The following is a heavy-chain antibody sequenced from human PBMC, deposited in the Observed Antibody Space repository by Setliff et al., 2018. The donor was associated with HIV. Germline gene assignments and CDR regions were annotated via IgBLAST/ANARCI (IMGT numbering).Heavy chain of an antibody. Sequence: PGESLKISCKGSGYSFTNYWIGWVRQMPGKGLEWMGIIDPGDSDTRYSPSFQGQVTISAVKSISTAYLQWSSLKASDTAMYYCARLSGLYYYDSRGYYYGHYFDYWGQGTLVTVSA. CDR1: GYSFTNYW. D-gene: IGHD3-22*01. CDR3: ARLSGLYYYDSRGYYYGHYFDY. CDR2: IDPGDSDT. J-gene: IGHJ4*02. V-gene: IGHV5-51*01.